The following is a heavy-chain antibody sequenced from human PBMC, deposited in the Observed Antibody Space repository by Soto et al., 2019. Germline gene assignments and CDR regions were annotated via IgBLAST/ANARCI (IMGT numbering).Heavy chain of an antibody. CDR2: IWYDGSNK. Sequence: VAVIWYDGSNKYYADSVKGRFTISRDNSKNTLYLQMNSLRAEDTAVYYCARDRAISTVAGPVDYWGQETLVTVSS. CDR3: ARDRAISTVAGPVDY. V-gene: IGHV3-33*01. D-gene: IGHD6-19*01. J-gene: IGHJ4*02.